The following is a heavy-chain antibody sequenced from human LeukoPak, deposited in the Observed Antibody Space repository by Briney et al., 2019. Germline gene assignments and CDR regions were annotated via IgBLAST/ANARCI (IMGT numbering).Heavy chain of an antibody. V-gene: IGHV1-69*04. CDR1: GGIFISYA. Sequence: SVTVSCKASGGIFISYAISWVRQAPGQGREWMGRIIPILGIANYSQKFQGRVTITADKSTSTAYMDLSSLRSEDTAVYYCARDLPPYYFDYWGQGTLVTVSS. CDR2: IIPILGIA. CDR3: ARDLPPYYFDY. J-gene: IGHJ4*02.